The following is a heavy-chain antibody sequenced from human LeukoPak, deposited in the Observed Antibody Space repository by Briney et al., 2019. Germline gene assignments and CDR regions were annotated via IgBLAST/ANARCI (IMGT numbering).Heavy chain of an antibody. CDR2: INSDGSST. Sequence: GGSLRLSCAASGFTFSSYSMNWVRQAPGKGLVWVSRINSDGSSTSYADSVKGRFTISRDNAKNTLYLQMNSLRAEDTAVYHCVTFYYDSSGSYVHYWGQGTLVTVSS. CDR1: GFTFSSYS. J-gene: IGHJ4*02. D-gene: IGHD3-22*01. CDR3: VTFYYDSSGSYVHY. V-gene: IGHV3-74*01.